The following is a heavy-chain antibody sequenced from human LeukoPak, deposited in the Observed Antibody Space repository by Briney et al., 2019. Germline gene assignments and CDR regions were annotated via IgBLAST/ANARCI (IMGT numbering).Heavy chain of an antibody. Sequence: PSGTLSLTCTVSGGSISNYYWSWIRQPPGKGLEWIGYSYYSGSTNYNPSLRSRVTISVDTSKNQFSLRLSSVTAADTAVYYCARGGNYYFDYWGQGALVTVSS. CDR3: ARGGNYYFDY. CDR2: SYYSGST. D-gene: IGHD1-7*01. CDR1: GGSISNYY. J-gene: IGHJ4*02. V-gene: IGHV4-59*13.